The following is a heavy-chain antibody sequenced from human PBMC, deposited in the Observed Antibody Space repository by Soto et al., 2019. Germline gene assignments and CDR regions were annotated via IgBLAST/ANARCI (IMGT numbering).Heavy chain of an antibody. J-gene: IGHJ4*02. CDR2: IIPIFGTA. D-gene: IGHD3-16*02. CDR1: GGNFSSYA. Sequence: SVKVSCKASGGNFSSYAISWVRQAPGQGLEWMGGIIPIFGTANYAQKFQGRVTITADESTSTAYMELSSLRSEDTAVYYCATSPLYDYVWGSYRYMDYWGQGTLVTVSS. CDR3: ATSPLYDYVWGSYRYMDY. V-gene: IGHV1-69*13.